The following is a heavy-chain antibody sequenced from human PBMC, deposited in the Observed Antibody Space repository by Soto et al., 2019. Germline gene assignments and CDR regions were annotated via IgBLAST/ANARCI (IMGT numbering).Heavy chain of an antibody. CDR3: ARDVYCSSASCYLARASWWFDP. CDR2: ISAYNGNT. J-gene: IGHJ5*02. CDR1: GYTFTSYG. D-gene: IGHD2-2*01. V-gene: IGHV1-18*01. Sequence: QVQLVQSGTEVKKPGASVKVSCKASGYTFTSYGISWVRQAPGQGLEWMGWISAYNGNTNYAQNLQGRVTMTTDTSTSTAYMQLRSLRSDDTAVYYCARDVYCSSASCYLARASWWFDPWGQGTLVTVS.